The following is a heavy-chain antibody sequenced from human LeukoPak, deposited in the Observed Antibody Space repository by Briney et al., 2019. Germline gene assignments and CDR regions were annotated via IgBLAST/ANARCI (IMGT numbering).Heavy chain of an antibody. V-gene: IGHV3-15*01. Sequence: PGGSLRLSCVASGLTFSTYGMSWVRQAPRKGLEWIAQIKTETDGGTTDYAAPVKGRFSISRDDSKNTLFLQMNSLKTEDTALYYCTWSGLKIESWGQGTLVTVSS. J-gene: IGHJ4*02. D-gene: IGHD3-3*01. CDR1: GLTFSTYG. CDR2: IKTETDGGTT. CDR3: TWSGLKIES.